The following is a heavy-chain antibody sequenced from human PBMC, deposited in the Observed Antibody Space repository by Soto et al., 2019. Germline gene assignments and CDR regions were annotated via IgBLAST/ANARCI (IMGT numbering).Heavy chain of an antibody. CDR3: ATFSIVGTVIFNH. D-gene: IGHD1-26*01. Sequence: SETLSLTCGVYGDSFSDYYWAWVRQPPGKGLERIGEINHSGNTYFAPSLKSRLSMSVDTSRNHVALHLTSVTAADTAVYYCATFSIVGTVIFNHWGQGTQVTVS. V-gene: IGHV4-34*01. J-gene: IGHJ4*02. CDR1: GDSFSDYY. CDR2: INHSGNT.